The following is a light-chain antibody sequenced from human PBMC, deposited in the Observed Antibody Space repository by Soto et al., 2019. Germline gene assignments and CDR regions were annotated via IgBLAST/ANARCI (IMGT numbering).Light chain of an antibody. CDR1: SSNIGSHT. V-gene: IGLV1-44*01. J-gene: IGLJ2*01. CDR3: AAWDDRLNAVV. CDR2: RTN. Sequence: QSVLTQPSSASGTPGQSVNISCSGTSSNIGSHTVNWYQQIPGKAPQLFIFRTNERPSGVPDRFSGSKSVTSASLAISGLHSDDEADYYCAAWDDRLNAVVFGGGTKVTV.